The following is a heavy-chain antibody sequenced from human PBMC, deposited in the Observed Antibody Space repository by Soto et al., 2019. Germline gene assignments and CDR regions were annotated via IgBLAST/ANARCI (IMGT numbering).Heavy chain of an antibody. CDR1: GYTFTSYT. V-gene: IGHV1-18*01. Sequence: ASVKVSCKASGYTFTSYTISWVRQAPGQGLEWVGWIGTSSGNTDSARNLQGRVTMTTDISTNTAYMELRSLRSDDTAVYYCARDTGNFFDYWGQGTLVTVSS. J-gene: IGHJ4*02. CDR3: ARDTGNFFDY. CDR2: IGTSSGNT.